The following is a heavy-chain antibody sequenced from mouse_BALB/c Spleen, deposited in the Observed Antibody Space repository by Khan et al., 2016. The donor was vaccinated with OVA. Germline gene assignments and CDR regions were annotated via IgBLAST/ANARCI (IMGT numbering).Heavy chain of an antibody. CDR2: INPNNGGT. CDR1: GYIFTSYY. CDR3: TRSGWSSCGY. Sequence: VQLQESGAELVKPGASVKLSCKASGYIFTSYYMYWVKQRPGQGLEWIGGINPNNGGTNFNEKFKSKATLTVDKSSSTAYMQLSSLTSEDSAVYYCTRSGWSSCGYWGQGTLVTVSA. V-gene: IGHV1S81*02. J-gene: IGHJ3*01. D-gene: IGHD2-3*01.